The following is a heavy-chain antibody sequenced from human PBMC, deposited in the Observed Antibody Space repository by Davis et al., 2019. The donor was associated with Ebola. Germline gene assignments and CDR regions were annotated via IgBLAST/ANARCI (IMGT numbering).Heavy chain of an antibody. CDR3: ARGRVVVVVAAIYYYYGMDV. Sequence: MPSETLSLTCTVSGGSISSGGFYWIWIRQHPGTGLEWIAYIYYSGSTYYNPSLQSRVTISVDTSKNQFSLKLSSVTAADTAVYYCARGRVVVVVAAIYYYYGMDVWGQGTTVTVSS. J-gene: IGHJ6*02. CDR1: GGSISSGGFY. V-gene: IGHV4-31*03. D-gene: IGHD2-15*01. CDR2: IYYSGST.